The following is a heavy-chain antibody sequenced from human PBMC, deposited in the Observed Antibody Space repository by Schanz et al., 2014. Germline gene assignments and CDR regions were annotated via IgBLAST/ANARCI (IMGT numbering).Heavy chain of an antibody. J-gene: IGHJ4*02. CDR2: IIPILGIA. V-gene: IGHV1-69*09. Sequence: QVQLIQSGAEVKKPGASVKVSCTASGYTFTSYDINWVRQAPGQGLEWMGRIIPILGIANYAQKFQGRVTITADTSTTTAYMELSGLRSEDTAVYYCARSNYYDNSDYYNSFDYWGQGTLVTVSS. D-gene: IGHD3-22*01. CDR3: ARSNYYDNSDYYNSFDY. CDR1: GYTFTSYD.